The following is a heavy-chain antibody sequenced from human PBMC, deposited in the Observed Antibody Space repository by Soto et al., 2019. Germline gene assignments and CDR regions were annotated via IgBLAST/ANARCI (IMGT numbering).Heavy chain of an antibody. J-gene: IGHJ5*02. Sequence: EVQLVESGGGLVQPGGSLRLSCAASGFTFSSYSMNWVRQAPGKGLEWVSYISSSSSTIYYADSVKGRFTISRDNAKYPLYLQMNSLRDEDTAVYYFAGERGPLNWFDPWGQGTRVTVSS. CDR1: GFTFSSYS. CDR2: ISSSSSTI. CDR3: AGERGPLNWFDP. V-gene: IGHV3-48*02.